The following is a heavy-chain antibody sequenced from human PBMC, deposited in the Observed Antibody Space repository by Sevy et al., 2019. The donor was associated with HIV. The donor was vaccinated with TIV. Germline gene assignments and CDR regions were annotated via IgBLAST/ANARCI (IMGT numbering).Heavy chain of an antibody. CDR3: ARDQPYCSGGSCYSHYYYGMDV. J-gene: IGHJ6*02. CDR1: GFTFSSYS. CDR2: ISSSSSYI. V-gene: IGHV3-21*01. Sequence: GGSLRLSCAASGFTFSSYSMNWVRQAPGKGLEWVSSISSSSSYIYYADSVKGRFTISRDNAKNSRYLQMNSLRAEDTAVYYCARDQPYCSGGSCYSHYYYGMDVWGQGTTVTVSS. D-gene: IGHD2-15*01.